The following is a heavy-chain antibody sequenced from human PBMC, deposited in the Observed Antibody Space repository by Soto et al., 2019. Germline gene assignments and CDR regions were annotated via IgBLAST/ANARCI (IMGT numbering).Heavy chain of an antibody. CDR2: IYPGDSDT. D-gene: IGHD3-10*01. Sequence: GESLKISCKGSGYSFTSYWIGWVRQMPGKGLEWMGIIYPGDSDTRYSPSFQGQVTISADKSISTAYLQWSSLKASDTAMYYCARAMVRGVIIDDNWFDPWGQGTLVTVCS. CDR3: ARAMVRGVIIDDNWFDP. V-gene: IGHV5-51*01. J-gene: IGHJ5*02. CDR1: GYSFTSYW.